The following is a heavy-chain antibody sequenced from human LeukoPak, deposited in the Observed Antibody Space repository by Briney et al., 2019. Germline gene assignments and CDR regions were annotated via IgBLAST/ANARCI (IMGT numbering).Heavy chain of an antibody. CDR1: GFTVSSNF. V-gene: IGHV3-66*01. Sequence: GGPLRLSCAASGFTVSSNFMSWVRQAPGKGLEWVSVIYSGGSTYYADSVKGRFTISRDNSKNTLYLQMNSLRVEDTAVYYCALGLVTDYWGQGTLVTVSS. CDR2: IYSGGST. D-gene: IGHD3-9*01. CDR3: ALGLVTDY. J-gene: IGHJ4*02.